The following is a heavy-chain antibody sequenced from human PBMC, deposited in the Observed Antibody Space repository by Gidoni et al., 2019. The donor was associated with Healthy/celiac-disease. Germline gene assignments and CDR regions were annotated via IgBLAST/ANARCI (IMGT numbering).Heavy chain of an antibody. V-gene: IGHV4-34*01. CDR3: ATYYYGSGSYRYFDY. CDR1: GGSFSGYY. J-gene: IGHJ4*02. Sequence: QVQLQQWGAGLLKTSETLSLTCACYGGSFSGYYWIWIRQPPGKWLGWIGEITHSGSTNYNPSLKSRVAIAVDTSKNHFSLKLSSVTAADTAVYYCATYYYGSGSYRYFDYWGQGTLVTVSS. D-gene: IGHD3-10*01. CDR2: ITHSGST.